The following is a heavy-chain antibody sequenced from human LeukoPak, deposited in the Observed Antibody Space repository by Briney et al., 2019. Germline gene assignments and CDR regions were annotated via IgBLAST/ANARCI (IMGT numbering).Heavy chain of an antibody. D-gene: IGHD5-18*01. Sequence: ASVKVSCKASGYTFSNYGISWVRQAPGQGLEWMGWISAHNGNTNYAQKLQGRVTTTTDTSTSTAYMELRSLRSDDTAVYYCARESGGYSYGIDYWGQGTLVTVSS. CDR1: GYTFSNYG. J-gene: IGHJ4*02. CDR2: ISAHNGNT. CDR3: ARESGGYSYGIDY. V-gene: IGHV1-18*01.